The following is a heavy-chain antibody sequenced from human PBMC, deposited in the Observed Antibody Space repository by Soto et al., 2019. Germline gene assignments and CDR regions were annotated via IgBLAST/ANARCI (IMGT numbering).Heavy chain of an antibody. CDR3: ARNPTVTTPNYFDY. CDR2: IYHSGST. J-gene: IGHJ4*02. CDR1: DCSIRNHNW. D-gene: IGHD4-17*01. Sequence: PXETLSLTCAVSDCSIRNHNWWSWVRQPPGKGLEWIGDIYHSGSTNSNPSLKSRVTISVDKSKNQFSLTLNSVTAADTAVYYCARNPTVTTPNYFDYWGQGTLVTVSS. V-gene: IGHV4-4*02.